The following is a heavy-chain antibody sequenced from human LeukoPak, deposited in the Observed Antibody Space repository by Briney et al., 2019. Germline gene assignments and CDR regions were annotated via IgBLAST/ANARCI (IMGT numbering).Heavy chain of an antibody. V-gene: IGHV3-9*01. CDR1: GFTFDDYA. J-gene: IGHJ1*01. CDR3: ATELPGIAAAGIVGYFQH. Sequence: GRSLRLSCAASGFTFDDYAMHWVRQAPGKGLEWVSGISWNSDSIGYADSVKGRFTISRDNAKNSLYLQMNSLRAEDTALYYCATELPGIAAAGIVGYFQHWGQGILVTVSS. CDR2: ISWNSDSI. D-gene: IGHD6-13*01.